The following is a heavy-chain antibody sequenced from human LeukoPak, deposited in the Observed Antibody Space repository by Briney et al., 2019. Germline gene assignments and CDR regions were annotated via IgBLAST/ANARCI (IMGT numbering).Heavy chain of an antibody. Sequence: GGSLRLSCTASGFTFGDYAMSWVRQAPGKGLEWVGFIRSKAYGGTTEYAASVKGRFTISRDDSKNTVYLQMNSLKIEDTAVYYCATGGYFLDFWGQGTPVTVSS. CDR3: ATGGYFLDF. CDR1: GFTFGDYA. J-gene: IGHJ4*02. D-gene: IGHD7-27*01. V-gene: IGHV3-49*04. CDR2: IRSKAYGGTT.